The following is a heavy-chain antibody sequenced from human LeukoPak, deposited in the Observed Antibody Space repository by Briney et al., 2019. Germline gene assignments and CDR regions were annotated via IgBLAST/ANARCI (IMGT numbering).Heavy chain of an antibody. D-gene: IGHD4-17*01. J-gene: IGHJ4*02. V-gene: IGHV3-30*18. Sequence: GGSLRLSCAASGFTFSSYGMHWVRQAPGKGLEWVAVISYDGSNKYYADPVKGRFTISRDNSKNTLYLQMNSLRAEDTAVYYCAKYDYGDYHRGYWGQGTLVTVSS. CDR3: AKYDYGDYHRGY. CDR1: GFTFSSYG. CDR2: ISYDGSNK.